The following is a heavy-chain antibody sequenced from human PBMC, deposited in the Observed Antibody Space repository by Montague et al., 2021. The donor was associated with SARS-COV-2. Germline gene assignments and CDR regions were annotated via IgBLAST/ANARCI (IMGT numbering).Heavy chain of an antibody. V-gene: IGHV3-7*01. J-gene: IGHJ4*02. CDR3: ARSLFGSGSF. CDR1: GFTFSNYW. CDR2: IKPDGSGQ. Sequence: SLILSFSSSGFTFSNYWMNWARQAPGKGLEWVASIKPDGSGQNYVDSVKGRFTISRDNAKKSLYLQMNSLRVDDTAVYYCARSLFGSGSFWGQGTLVTVSS. D-gene: IGHD3-10*01.